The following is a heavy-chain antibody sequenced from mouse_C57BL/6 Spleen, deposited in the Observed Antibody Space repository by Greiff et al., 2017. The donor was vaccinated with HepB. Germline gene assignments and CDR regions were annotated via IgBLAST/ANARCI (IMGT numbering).Heavy chain of an antibody. J-gene: IGHJ4*01. Sequence: QVQLKESGPGLLQSSQTLSLTCSFSGFSLSTSGMGVSWIRQPSGKGLEWLAHIYWDDDKRYNPSLKSRLTISKDTSRNQVFLKITSVDTADTATYYCARRARDYSYAMDDWGQGTSVTVSS. D-gene: IGHD1-1*01. CDR3: ARRARDYSYAMDD. CDR2: IYWDDDK. V-gene: IGHV8-12*01. CDR1: GFSLSTSGMG.